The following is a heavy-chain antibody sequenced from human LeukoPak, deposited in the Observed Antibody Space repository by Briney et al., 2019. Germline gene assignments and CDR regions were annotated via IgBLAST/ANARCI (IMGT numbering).Heavy chain of an antibody. D-gene: IGHD2-15*01. CDR1: GFTFSDYY. CDR3: ARDLGDIVEQRRPQDYYGMDV. J-gene: IGHJ6*02. V-gene: IGHV3-11*01. Sequence: GGSLRLSCAASGFTFSDYYMSWIRQAPGKGLEWVSYISSSGGTIYYADSVKGRFTISRDNAKNSLYLQMNSLRGEDTAVYYCARDLGDIVEQRRPQDYYGMDVWGQGTTVTVSS. CDR2: ISSSGGTI.